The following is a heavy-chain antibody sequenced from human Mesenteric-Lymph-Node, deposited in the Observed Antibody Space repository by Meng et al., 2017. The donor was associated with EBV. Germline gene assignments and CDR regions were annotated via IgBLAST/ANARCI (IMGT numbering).Heavy chain of an antibody. Sequence: QGQIQEWGPGLLKPSGPLSLICTVYGGSFSDHYWSWIRQPPGKGPQWIGEMNHDGRANYNPSLKSRVTMSVDTSKNQLSLKLSSVTAADTAIYYCARLVVDPIDNWFDPWGQGTLVTVSS. CDR2: MNHDGRA. V-gene: IGHV4-34*01. CDR1: GGSFSDHY. CDR3: ARLVVDPIDNWFDP. D-gene: IGHD2-15*01. J-gene: IGHJ5*02.